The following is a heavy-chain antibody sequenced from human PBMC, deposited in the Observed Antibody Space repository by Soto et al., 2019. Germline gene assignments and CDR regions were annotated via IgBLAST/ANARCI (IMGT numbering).Heavy chain of an antibody. V-gene: IGHV3-74*01. CDR2: INSDGSTT. J-gene: IGHJ5*02. CDR1: GFTFRSHW. D-gene: IGHD2-21*02. Sequence: EVQLVESGGGLVQPGGSLRLVCAASGFTFRSHWMHWVRQAPGKGPVWVSRINSDGSTTNYADSVKGRFTISRDNAKNTLYLQMNSLRAEDTAVYYCARDHANCGGDCYTNLFDPWGQGTLVTVSS. CDR3: ARDHANCGGDCYTNLFDP.